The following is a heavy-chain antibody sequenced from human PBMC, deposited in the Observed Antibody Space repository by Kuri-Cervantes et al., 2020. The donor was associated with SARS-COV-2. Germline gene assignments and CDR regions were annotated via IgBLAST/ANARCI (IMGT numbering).Heavy chain of an antibody. Sequence: SETLSLTCAVYGGSFSGYYWGWIRQPPGKGLEWIGEINHSGSTNYNPSLKSRVTISVDTSKNQFSLKLSSVTAADTAVYYCARAGDNWGQGDDAFDIWGQGTMVTVSS. J-gene: IGHJ3*02. CDR3: ARAGDNWGQGDDAFDI. V-gene: IGHV4-34*01. D-gene: IGHD7-27*01. CDR1: GGSFSGYY. CDR2: INHSGST.